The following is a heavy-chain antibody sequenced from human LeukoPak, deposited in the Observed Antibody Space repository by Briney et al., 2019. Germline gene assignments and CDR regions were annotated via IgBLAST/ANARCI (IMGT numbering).Heavy chain of an antibody. CDR3: ARGAGSYYGSGSRDPLNWFDP. V-gene: IGHV4-4*07. CDR2: IYTSGST. D-gene: IGHD3-10*01. Sequence: SETLSLTCTVSGGPISSYYWSWIRQLAGKGLEWIGRIYTSGSTNYNPSLKSRVTMSVDTSKNQFSLKLSSVTAADTAVYYCARGAGSYYGSGSRDPLNWFDPWGQGTLVTVSS. CDR1: GGPISSYY. J-gene: IGHJ5*02.